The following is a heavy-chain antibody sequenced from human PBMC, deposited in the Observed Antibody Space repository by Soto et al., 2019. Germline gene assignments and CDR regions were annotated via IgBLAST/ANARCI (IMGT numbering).Heavy chain of an antibody. Sequence: QVQLVQSGAEEKKPGASVTVSCKASGYTFTYYTVHWVHQAPGQRLEWMGWINAGDGNTKYSPNFQGRVTITKDTSASTVYMELSSLRSEDTAVYFCTRDYYDSSGYYPKFDYWGQGTLVTVSS. CDR2: INAGDGNT. V-gene: IGHV1-3*05. D-gene: IGHD3-22*01. J-gene: IGHJ4*02. CDR3: TRDYYDSSGYYPKFDY. CDR1: GYTFTYYT.